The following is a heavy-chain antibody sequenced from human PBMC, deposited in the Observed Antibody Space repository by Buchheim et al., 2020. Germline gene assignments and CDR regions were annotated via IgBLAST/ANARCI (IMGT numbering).Heavy chain of an antibody. CDR1: GYTFTSYY. V-gene: IGHV1-46*03. D-gene: IGHD6-6*01. CDR2: INPSGGST. Sequence: QVQLVQSGAEVKKPGASVKVSCKASGYTFTSYYMHWVRQAPGQGLEWMGIINPSGGSTSYAQKFQGRVTMTRDTSTSTVYMGLSSLRSEDTAVYYCASGGAARPYYYYGMDVWGQGTT. CDR3: ASGGAARPYYYYGMDV. J-gene: IGHJ6*02.